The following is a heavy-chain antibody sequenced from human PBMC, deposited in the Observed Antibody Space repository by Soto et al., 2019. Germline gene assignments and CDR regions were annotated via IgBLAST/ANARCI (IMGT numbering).Heavy chain of an antibody. V-gene: IGHV1-46*03. D-gene: IGHD3-3*01. Sequence: QVQLVQSGAEVKKPGASVKVSCKASGYTFTSYYLPWVRQAPGQGLEWMGIINPSGGSPDYVQKFQARVTMSRDTSTNTVYMELSILISEDTTVYYCAREGASTIFGVVSGFQDAFDIWGQGTMVTVSS. CDR3: AREGASTIFGVVSGFQDAFDI. CDR1: GYTFTSYY. CDR2: INPSGGSP. J-gene: IGHJ3*02.